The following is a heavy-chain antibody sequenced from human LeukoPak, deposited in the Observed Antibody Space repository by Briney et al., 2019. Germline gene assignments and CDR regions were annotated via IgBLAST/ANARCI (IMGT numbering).Heavy chain of an antibody. J-gene: IGHJ4*02. D-gene: IGHD3-22*01. V-gene: IGHV3-21*01. Sequence: PGGSLRLSCAASGFTFSSYSMNWVRQAPGKGLEWVSSISSSSGYIYYADSVKGRFTISRDNAKNSLYLQMNSLRAEDTAVYYCARGAHYYYDSSGYSYGDDYWGQGTLVTVSS. CDR1: GFTFSSYS. CDR3: ARGAHYYYDSSGYSYGDDY. CDR2: ISSSSGYI.